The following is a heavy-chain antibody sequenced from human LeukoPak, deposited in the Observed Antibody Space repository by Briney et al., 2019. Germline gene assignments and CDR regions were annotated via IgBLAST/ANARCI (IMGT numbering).Heavy chain of an antibody. CDR2: IYTSGST. J-gene: IGHJ6*02. Sequence: PSETLSLTCTVSGGSISSYYWSWIRQPAGKGLGWIGRIYTSGSTNYNPSLKSRVTMSVDTSKNQFSLKLSPVTAADTAVYYCARELLWFGTYYYGMDVWGQGTTVTVSS. D-gene: IGHD3-10*01. CDR3: ARELLWFGTYYYGMDV. V-gene: IGHV4-4*07. CDR1: GGSISSYY.